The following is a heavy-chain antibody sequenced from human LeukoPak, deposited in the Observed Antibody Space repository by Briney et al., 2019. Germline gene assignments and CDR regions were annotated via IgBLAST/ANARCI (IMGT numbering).Heavy chain of an antibody. D-gene: IGHD2-8*02. V-gene: IGHV3-7*03. J-gene: IGHJ4*02. CDR1: GFTFSSYW. Sequence: GGSLRLSCAASGFTFSSYWMSWVRQAPGKGLEWVANIKQDGSEKYYVDSVKGRFTISRDNSKNTLYLQMNSLRAEDTAIYYCATYRQVLLPFESWGQGTLVTVSS. CDR3: ATYRQVLLPFES. CDR2: IKQDGSEK.